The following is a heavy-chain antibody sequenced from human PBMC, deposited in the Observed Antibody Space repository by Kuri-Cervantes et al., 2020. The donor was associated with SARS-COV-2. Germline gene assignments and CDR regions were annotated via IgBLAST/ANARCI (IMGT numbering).Heavy chain of an antibody. CDR3: ARTETRSLGGYFDY. J-gene: IGHJ4*02. Sequence: SETLSLTCTVSGGSISSSSYYWGWIRQPPGKGLEWIGSIYYSGSTYYNPSLKSRVTISVDTSKNQFSLKLSSVTAADTAVYYRARTETRSLGGYFDYWGQGTLVTVSS. V-gene: IGHV4-39*07. CDR1: GGSISSSSYY. D-gene: IGHD3-10*01. CDR2: IYYSGST.